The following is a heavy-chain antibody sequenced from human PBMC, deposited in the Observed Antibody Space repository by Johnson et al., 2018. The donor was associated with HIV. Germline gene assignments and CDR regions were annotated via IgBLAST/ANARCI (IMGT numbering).Heavy chain of an antibody. CDR2: VSFDGSKK. D-gene: IGHD1-26*01. J-gene: IGHJ1*01. Sequence: QVQLVESGGGVVRPGRSLRLSCTASGFTFSNYPMHWVRQAPGKGLEWVAVVSFDGSKKYHADSVKGRFTISRDNSKNTLYLQMNSLRAEDTAVYYCAKRHGPIVGDNVRGLLGLRWAMWG. CDR1: GFTFSNYP. CDR3: AKRHGPIVGDNVRGLLGLRWAM. V-gene: IGHV3-30*18.